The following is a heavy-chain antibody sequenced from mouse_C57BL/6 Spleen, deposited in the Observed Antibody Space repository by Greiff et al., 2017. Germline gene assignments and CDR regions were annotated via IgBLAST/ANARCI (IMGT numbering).Heavy chain of an antibody. D-gene: IGHD2-1*01. J-gene: IGHJ3*01. CDR1: GYTFTDYY. Sequence: VQLQQSGPELVKPGASVKISCKASGYTFTDYYMNWVKQSHGKSLEWIGYIKPNNGGQSYNQKLKGKATLTVDKSSSTAYMELRSLTSEDSAVYYCAREGDYYGNYDRFAYWGQGTLVTVSA. CDR2: IKPNNGGQ. V-gene: IGHV1-26*01. CDR3: AREGDYYGNYDRFAY.